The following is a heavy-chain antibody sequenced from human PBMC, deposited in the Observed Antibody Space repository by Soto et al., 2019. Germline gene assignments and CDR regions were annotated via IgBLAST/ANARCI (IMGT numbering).Heavy chain of an antibody. CDR1: GFTFSSYW. CDR2: IKEDGSEK. J-gene: IGHJ4*02. V-gene: IGHV3-7*01. CDR3: VRDIR. Sequence: EVQLVESGGGLVQPGGSLRLSCAASGFTFSSYWVSWVRQAPGKGLERVANIKEDGSEKSYVDSVKGRFTISRDNAKNSLYLQMNSLRAEDTAVYYCVRDIRWGQGTLVTVSS.